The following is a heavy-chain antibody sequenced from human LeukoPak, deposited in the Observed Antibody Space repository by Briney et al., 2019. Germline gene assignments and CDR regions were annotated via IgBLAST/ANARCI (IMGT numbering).Heavy chain of an antibody. CDR2: MNPNSGNT. CDR1: GYTFTSYD. J-gene: IGHJ4*02. Sequence: ASVKVSCKASGYTFTSYDINWVRQATGQGLEWMGWMNPNSGNTSSAQKFQGRVTMTRNTSISTAYMELSSLTSEDTAVYYCARGNYDGYYFDYWGQGTLVTVSS. V-gene: IGHV1-8*01. D-gene: IGHD4-23*01. CDR3: ARGNYDGYYFDY.